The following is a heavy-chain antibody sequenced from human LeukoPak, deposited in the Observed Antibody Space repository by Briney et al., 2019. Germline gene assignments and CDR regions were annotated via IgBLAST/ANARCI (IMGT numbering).Heavy chain of an antibody. V-gene: IGHV3-30*03. Sequence: GGSLRLSCAASGFTFSSYGMHWVRQAPGKGLEWVAVISYDGSNKYYADSVKGRFTISRDNSKNTLYLQMDSLRAEDTAVYYCARDRGYTYGHPFDYWGQGTLVTVSS. J-gene: IGHJ4*02. CDR2: ISYDGSNK. D-gene: IGHD5-18*01. CDR1: GFTFSSYG. CDR3: ARDRGYTYGHPFDY.